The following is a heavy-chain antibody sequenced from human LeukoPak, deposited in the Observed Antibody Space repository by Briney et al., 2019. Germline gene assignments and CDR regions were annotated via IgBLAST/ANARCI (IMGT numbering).Heavy chain of an antibody. Sequence: GASVKVSCKASGYTFTSYAMHWVRQAPGQGLEWMGRIIPILGIANYAQKFQGRVTITADKSTSTAYMELSSLRSEDTAVYYCARDKETTTVDWGQGTLVTVSS. CDR2: IIPILGIA. V-gene: IGHV1-69*04. D-gene: IGHD4-17*01. CDR3: ARDKETTTVD. J-gene: IGHJ4*02. CDR1: GYTFTSYA.